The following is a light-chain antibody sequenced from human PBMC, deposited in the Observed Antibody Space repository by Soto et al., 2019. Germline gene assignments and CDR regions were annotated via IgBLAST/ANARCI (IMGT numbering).Light chain of an antibody. CDR3: QQYGSSLT. J-gene: IGKJ1*01. CDR1: QSITSNY. V-gene: IGKV3-20*01. CDR2: GAS. Sequence: EIVLTHAPATLCFSRGEMATLSFGASQSITSNYLAWYQQKPGQSPRLLIYGASSRASGIPDRFSGRGSATAFTLTLSRVEPEDFAVYYCQQYGSSLTFGQGTNVHIK.